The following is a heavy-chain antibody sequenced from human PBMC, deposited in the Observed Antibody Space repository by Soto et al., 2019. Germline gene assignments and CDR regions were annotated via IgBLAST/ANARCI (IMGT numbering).Heavy chain of an antibody. Sequence: PGGSLRLSCAASGFTFSSYSMNWVRQAPGKGLEWVSSISSSSSYIYYADSVKGRFTISRDNAKNSLYLQMNSLRAEDTAVYYCARDGPRLAAAPTYYYGMDVWGQGTTVTVSS. CDR3: ARDGPRLAAAPTYYYGMDV. J-gene: IGHJ6*02. D-gene: IGHD6-13*01. CDR2: ISSSSSYI. CDR1: GFTFSSYS. V-gene: IGHV3-21*01.